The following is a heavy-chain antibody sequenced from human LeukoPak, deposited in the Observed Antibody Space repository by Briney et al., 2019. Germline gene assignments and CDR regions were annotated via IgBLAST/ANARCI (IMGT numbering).Heavy chain of an antibody. V-gene: IGHV7-4-1*02. Sequence: ASVKVSCKASGYTFTSYAMNWVRQAPGQGLGWMGWINTNTGNPTYAQGFTGRFVFSLDTSVSTAYLQISSLKAEDTAVYYCASPCIAAAGFNFDYWGQGTLVTVSS. D-gene: IGHD6-25*01. CDR1: GYTFTSYA. J-gene: IGHJ4*02. CDR2: INTNTGNP. CDR3: ASPCIAAAGFNFDY.